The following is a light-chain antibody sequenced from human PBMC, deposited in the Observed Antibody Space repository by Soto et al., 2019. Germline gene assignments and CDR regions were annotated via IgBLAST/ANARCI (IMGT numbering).Light chain of an antibody. Sequence: QSVLTQPPSASGSPGQSVTISCTGTSSDVGGYNFVAWYQQHPGKAPKLMISEVSKRPSGVPDRFSGSKSGNTASLTFSGLQAEDEADYYCSSYAGSNIFVFGTGTKVTVL. CDR1: SSDVGGYNF. CDR2: EVS. J-gene: IGLJ1*01. V-gene: IGLV2-8*01. CDR3: SSYAGSNIFV.